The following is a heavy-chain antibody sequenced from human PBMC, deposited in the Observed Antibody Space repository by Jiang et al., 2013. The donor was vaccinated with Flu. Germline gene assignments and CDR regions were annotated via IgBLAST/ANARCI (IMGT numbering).Heavy chain of an antibody. CDR3: ARGPGQLAE. V-gene: IGHV6-1*01. J-gene: IGHJ4*02. D-gene: IGHD6-6*01. CDR2: TYYRSRWFS. Sequence: TCAISGDSVSSKSATWNWIRQSPSRGLEWLGRTYYRSRWFSDYAVSVKSRITVKPDTSKNQFSLQLNSVTPEDTAVYYCARGPGQLAEWGQGTLVTVSS. CDR1: GDSVSSKSAT.